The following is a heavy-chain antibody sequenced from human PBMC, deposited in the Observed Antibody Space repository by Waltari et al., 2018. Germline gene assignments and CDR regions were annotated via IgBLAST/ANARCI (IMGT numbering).Heavy chain of an antibody. CDR1: GGSFSGYY. CDR3: ARGKGWSGYYY. CDR2: INHSGST. J-gene: IGHJ4*02. V-gene: IGHV4-34*01. D-gene: IGHD3-3*01. Sequence: QVQLQQWGAGLLKPSETLSLTCAVYGGSFSGYYWSGIRQPPGKGLEWIGEINHSGSTNYNPSLKSRVTISVDTSKNQFSLKLSSVTAADTAVYYCARGKGWSGYYYWGQGTLVTVSS.